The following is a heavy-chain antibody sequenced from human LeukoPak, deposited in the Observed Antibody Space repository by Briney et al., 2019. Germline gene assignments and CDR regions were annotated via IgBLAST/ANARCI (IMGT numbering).Heavy chain of an antibody. J-gene: IGHJ6*02. CDR2: IWYDGSNK. V-gene: IGHV3-33*01. CDR3: ARSGKYSGYDPQDYYYYGMDV. CDR1: GFTFSSYG. D-gene: IGHD5-12*01. Sequence: PGGSLRLSCAASGFTFSSYGMQGVRQAPGRGVEGGAVIWYDGSNKYYADYVRGRFTISSDNSKNTLYLQMNSLRAEDTAVYYCARSGKYSGYDPQDYYYYGMDVWGQGTTVTVSS.